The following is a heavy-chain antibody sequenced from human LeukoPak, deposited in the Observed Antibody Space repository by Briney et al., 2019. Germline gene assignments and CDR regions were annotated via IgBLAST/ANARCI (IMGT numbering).Heavy chain of an antibody. CDR1: GGSISSSGYY. D-gene: IGHD2-21*01. CDR3: ARHKVISIDGVNYFDY. V-gene: IGHV4-39*01. J-gene: IGHJ4*02. CDR2: VYYSGTT. Sequence: PSETLSLTCTVSGGSISSSGYYWAWIRQPPGKGLEWIGSVYYSGTTYYNPSLKSRVTVSVDTSKNQIALRLSSVTAADTAVYYCARHKVISIDGVNYFDYWGLGTLVTVSS.